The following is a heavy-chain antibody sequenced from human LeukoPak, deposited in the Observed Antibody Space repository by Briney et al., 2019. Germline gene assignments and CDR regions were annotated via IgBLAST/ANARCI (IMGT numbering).Heavy chain of an antibody. CDR3: ARGASMIRGILRGDDAFDV. CDR2: ISDDGGST. J-gene: IGHJ3*01. Sequence: QPGGSLRLSCVASGFTFSSHAVHWVRQAPGKGLEYVSGISDDGGSTYYAESVKARFTIARDNSKNTMYLQMGSLRAEDMAVYYCARGASMIRGILRGDDAFDVWGQGTMVAVSS. CDR1: GFTFSSHA. V-gene: IGHV3-64*02. D-gene: IGHD3-10*01.